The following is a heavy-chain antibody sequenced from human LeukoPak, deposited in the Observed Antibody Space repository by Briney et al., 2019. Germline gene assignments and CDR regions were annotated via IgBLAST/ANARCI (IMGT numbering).Heavy chain of an antibody. CDR3: ARDSMVRGVYYYYGMDV. J-gene: IGHJ6*04. Sequence: ASVKVSCKASGYTFTSYGISWLRQPPGQGLEWMGWISAYNGNTNYAQKLQGRVTMTTDTSTSTAYMELRTLRSDDTAVYYCARDSMVRGVYYYYGMDVWGKGTTVTVSS. D-gene: IGHD3-10*01. CDR1: GYTFTSYG. CDR2: ISAYNGNT. V-gene: IGHV1-18*04.